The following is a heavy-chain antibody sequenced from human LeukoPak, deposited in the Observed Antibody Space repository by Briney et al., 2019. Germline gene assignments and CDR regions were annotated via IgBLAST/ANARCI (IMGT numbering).Heavy chain of an antibody. CDR2: ISYDGSNK. V-gene: IGHV3-30*18. CDR3: AKDTQSYYYGSGSYYQNFDH. D-gene: IGHD3-10*01. Sequence: GGSLRLSCAASGFTFSDYGMHWVRQTPGKGLEWVAVISYDGSNKYYADSVKGRFTISRDNSKSTLYLQMNSLRAEDTAVFYCAKDTQSYYYGSGSYYQNFDHWGQGTLVTVSS. CDR1: GFTFSDYG. J-gene: IGHJ4*02.